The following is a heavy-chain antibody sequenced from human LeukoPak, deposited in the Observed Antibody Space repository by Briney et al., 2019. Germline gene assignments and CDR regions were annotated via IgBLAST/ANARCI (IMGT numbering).Heavy chain of an antibody. CDR2: ISSSSSYI. CDR1: GFTFSSYS. J-gene: IGHJ6*02. V-gene: IGHV3-21*01. CDR3: ARDWGSGYYYYYYYGMDV. Sequence: GSLRLSCAASGFTFSSYSMNWVRQAPGKGLEWVSSISSSSSYIYYADSVKGRFTISRDNAKNSLYLQMNSLRAEDTAVYYCARDWGSGYYYYYYYGMDVWGQGTTVTVSS. D-gene: IGHD3-22*01.